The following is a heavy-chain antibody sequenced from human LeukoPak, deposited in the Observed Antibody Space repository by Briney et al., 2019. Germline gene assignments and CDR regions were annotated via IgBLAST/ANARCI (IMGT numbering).Heavy chain of an antibody. Sequence: GGSLRLSCAASGFSFSDYYMSWFRQAPGKGLEWISYISSSGGTTHYADSVRGRLTISRDNAKNSLYLQIHSLRAEDTAVYYCGRPLRGGYYLAFEYWGQGTLVTVSS. D-gene: IGHD3-22*01. CDR1: GFSFSDYY. J-gene: IGHJ4*02. CDR3: GRPLRGGYYLAFEY. CDR2: ISSSGGTT. V-gene: IGHV3-11*01.